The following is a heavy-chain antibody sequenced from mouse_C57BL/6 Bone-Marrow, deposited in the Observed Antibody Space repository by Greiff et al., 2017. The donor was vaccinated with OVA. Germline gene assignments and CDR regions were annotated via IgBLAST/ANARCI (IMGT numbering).Heavy chain of an antibody. Sequence: VQLQQSGPELVKPGASVKISCKASGYAFSSSWMNWVKQRPGKGLEWIGRIYPGDGDTNYNGKFKGKATLTADKSSSTAYMQLGSLTSGDSAVYFCSITTVGGYAMDCWGQGTSVTVSS. CDR1: GYAFSSSW. V-gene: IGHV1-82*01. D-gene: IGHD1-1*01. CDR3: SITTVGGYAMDC. J-gene: IGHJ4*01. CDR2: IYPGDGDT.